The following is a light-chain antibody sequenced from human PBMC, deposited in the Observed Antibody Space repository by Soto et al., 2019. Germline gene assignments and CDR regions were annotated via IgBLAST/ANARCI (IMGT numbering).Light chain of an antibody. V-gene: IGLV2-14*01. J-gene: IGLJ1*01. CDR3: SSYTSSDTLEV. CDR2: EVS. CDR1: SVGASNY. Sequence: QSALIQPASVSGSPGQSITISCTGTSVGASNYVSWYQHHPHRAPKLLIYEVSYRPSGVSNRFSGSKSGNTASLTISGLQAEDEADYYCSSYTSSDTLEVFGIGTKVTVL.